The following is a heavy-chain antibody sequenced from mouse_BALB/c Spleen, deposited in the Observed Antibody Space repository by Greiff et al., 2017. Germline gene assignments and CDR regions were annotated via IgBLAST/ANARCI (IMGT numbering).Heavy chain of an antibody. CDR1: GYSFTGYY. CDR3: AYYCDGRGYGYAMDY. CDR2: ISCYNGAT. J-gene: IGHJ4*01. D-gene: IGHD1-1*01. Sequence: LVKTGASVKISCKASGYSFTGYYMHWVKQSHGKSLEWIGYISCYNGATSYNQKFKGKATFTVDTSSSTAYMQFNSLTSEDSAVYYCAYYCDGRGYGYAMDYWGQGTSVTVSS. V-gene: IGHV1S34*01.